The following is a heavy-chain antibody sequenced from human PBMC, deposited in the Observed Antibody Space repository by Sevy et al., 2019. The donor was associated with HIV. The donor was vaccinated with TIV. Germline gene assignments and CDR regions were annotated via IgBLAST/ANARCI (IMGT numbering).Heavy chain of an antibody. CDR3: ARGGRGVIITDYYYMDV. CDR1: GGSISSYY. Sequence: SETLSLTCTVSGGSISSYYWSWIRQPPGKGLEWIGYIYYSGSTNYNPSLKSRVTISVDTSKNQFSLKLSSVTAADTAVYYCARGGRGVIITDYYYMDVWGKGTTVTVSS. J-gene: IGHJ6*03. CDR2: IYYSGST. V-gene: IGHV4-59*01. D-gene: IGHD3-10*01.